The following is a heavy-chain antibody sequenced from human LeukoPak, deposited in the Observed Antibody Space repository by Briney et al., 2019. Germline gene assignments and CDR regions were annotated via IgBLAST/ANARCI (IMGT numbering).Heavy chain of an antibody. D-gene: IGHD3-10*01. Sequence: SETLSLTCTVSGGSISSSSYYWGWIRQPPGKGLEWIGSIYYSGSTYYNPSLKSRVSISVDTSKNQFSLKLSSVTAADTAVYYCARDVVRGVTSNWFDPWGQGTLVTVSS. V-gene: IGHV4-39*07. CDR2: IYYSGST. J-gene: IGHJ5*02. CDR3: ARDVVRGVTSNWFDP. CDR1: GGSISSSSYY.